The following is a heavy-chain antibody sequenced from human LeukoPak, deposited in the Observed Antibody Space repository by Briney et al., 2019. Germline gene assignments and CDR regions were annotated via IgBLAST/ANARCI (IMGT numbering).Heavy chain of an antibody. CDR1: GGSISSGSYY. J-gene: IGHJ4*02. CDR2: IYTSGST. D-gene: IGHD3-3*01. Sequence: SQTLSLTCTVSGGSISSGSYYWSWIRQPAGKGLEWIGRIYTSGSTNYNPSLKSRVTMSVDTSKNQFSLKLSSVTAADTAVYYCARENTVGVVDYWGQGTLVTVSS. V-gene: IGHV4-61*02. CDR3: ARENTVGVVDY.